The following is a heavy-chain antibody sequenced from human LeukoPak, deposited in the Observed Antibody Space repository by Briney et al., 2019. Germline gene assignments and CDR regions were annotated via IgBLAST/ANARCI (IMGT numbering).Heavy chain of an antibody. J-gene: IGHJ4*02. V-gene: IGHV3-23*01. D-gene: IGHD1-20*01. CDR3: AKGLTGAYYFDH. Sequence: GGSLRLSCVVSGFTFNSYAMTWVRQAPGKGLEWVSTITASGDWTYYADSVKGRITISGDNSKNTLYLQMNSLRAEDTAVYFCAKGLTGAYYFDHWGQGTLVTVSS. CDR1: GFTFNSYA. CDR2: ITASGDWT.